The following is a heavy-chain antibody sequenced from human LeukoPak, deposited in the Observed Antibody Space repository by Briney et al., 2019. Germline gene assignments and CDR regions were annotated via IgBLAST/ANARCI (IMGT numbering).Heavy chain of an antibody. D-gene: IGHD5-12*01. Sequence: PSETLSLTCTVSGGSISSSSYYWGWIRQPPGKGLEWIGSIYYSGITYYNPSLKSRVTISVDTSKNQFSLKLSSVTAADTAVYYCARGGGYDLTYWGQGTLVTVSS. V-gene: IGHV4-39*07. CDR3: ARGGGYDLTY. J-gene: IGHJ4*02. CDR1: GGSISSSSYY. CDR2: IYYSGIT.